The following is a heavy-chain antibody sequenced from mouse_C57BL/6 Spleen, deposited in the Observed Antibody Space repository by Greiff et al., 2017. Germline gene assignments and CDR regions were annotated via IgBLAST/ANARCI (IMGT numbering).Heavy chain of an antibody. CDR3: ARYYYGSSYHFDY. J-gene: IGHJ2*02. V-gene: IGHV5-4*01. Sequence: VQLVESGGGLVKPGGSLKLSCAASGFTFSSYAMSWVRQTPEKRLEWVATISDGGSYTYYPDNVKGRFTISRDNAKNNLYLQMSHLKSEDTAMYYCARYYYGSSYHFDYWGQGTSLTVSS. D-gene: IGHD1-1*01. CDR2: ISDGGSYT. CDR1: GFTFSSYA.